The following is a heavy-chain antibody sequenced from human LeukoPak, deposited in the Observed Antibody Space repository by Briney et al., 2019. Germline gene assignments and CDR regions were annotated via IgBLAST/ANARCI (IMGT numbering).Heavy chain of an antibody. D-gene: IGHD3-9*01. J-gene: IGHJ6*03. V-gene: IGHV4-38-2*02. Sequence: SETLSLTCTVSGYSFSSGYYWGWIRQPPGKGLEWIGCIYHSGSTYYNPSLKSRVTISVDTSKNQFSLKLSSVTAADTAVYYYAWSSYDILTGYSYMDVWGKGTTVTVSS. CDR1: GYSFSSGYY. CDR3: AWSSYDILTGYSYMDV. CDR2: IYHSGST.